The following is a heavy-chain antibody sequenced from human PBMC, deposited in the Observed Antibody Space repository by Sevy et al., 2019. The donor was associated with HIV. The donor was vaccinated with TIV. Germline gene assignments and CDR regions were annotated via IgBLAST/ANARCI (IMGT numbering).Heavy chain of an antibody. CDR2: ISFDGSVK. CDR3: ARENSGGDYGMDV. D-gene: IGHD3-10*01. J-gene: IGHJ6*02. Sequence: GGSLRLSCEASGFTFSDHGMNWVRQAPGKGLEWVALISFDGSVKYYADSEKGRFTISRDNSKNTLYLQTTGLRVEDTAVYYSARENSGGDYGMDVWGQGTTVTVSS. CDR1: GFTFSDHG. V-gene: IGHV3-30*03.